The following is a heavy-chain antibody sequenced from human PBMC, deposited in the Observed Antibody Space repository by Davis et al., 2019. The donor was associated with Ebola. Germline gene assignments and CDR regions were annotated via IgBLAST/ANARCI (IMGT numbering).Heavy chain of an antibody. CDR2: IYSGGST. D-gene: IGHD4-17*01. CDR1: GFTVNSNY. J-gene: IGHJ2*01. CDR3: ARHVNGDFWYFDL. Sequence: GESLKISCATSGFTVNSNYMSWVRQAPGKGLEWVSLIYSGGSTYYANSVRGRFTISRDNSKNTVYLQMNSLRVEDTAMYYCARHVNGDFWYFDLWGRGTRVTVSS. V-gene: IGHV3-66*04.